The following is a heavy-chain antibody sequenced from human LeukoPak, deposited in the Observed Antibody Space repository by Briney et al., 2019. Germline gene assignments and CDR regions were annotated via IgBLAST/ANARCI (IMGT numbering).Heavy chain of an antibody. CDR3: ARDIAVAGTGNWFDT. CDR2: IYYSGST. CDR1: GGSISSGDYY. J-gene: IGHJ5*02. Sequence: SQTLSLTCTVSGGSISSGDYYWSWIRQPPGKGLEWIGYIYYSGSTYYNPSLKSRVTISVDTSKNQFSLKLSSVTAADTAVYYCARDIAVAGTGNWFDTWGQGTLVTVSS. D-gene: IGHD6-19*01. V-gene: IGHV4-30-4*08.